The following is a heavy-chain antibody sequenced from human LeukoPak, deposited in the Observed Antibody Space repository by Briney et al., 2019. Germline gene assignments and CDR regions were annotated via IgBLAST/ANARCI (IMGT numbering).Heavy chain of an antibody. CDR3: GRDPRLGIRGYTYGYIDH. J-gene: IGHJ4*02. V-gene: IGHV7-4-1*02. CDR2: INTNTGNP. Sequence: ASVKVSCKTSGYTFTNNAINWVRQAPGQGLEWMGWINTNTGNPTYAQGFFTGRYVFSLDTSASTAYLQINGLKADNTAVYYCGRDPRLGIRGYTYGYIDHWGQGTLLTVAS. CDR1: GYTFTNNA. D-gene: IGHD5-18*01.